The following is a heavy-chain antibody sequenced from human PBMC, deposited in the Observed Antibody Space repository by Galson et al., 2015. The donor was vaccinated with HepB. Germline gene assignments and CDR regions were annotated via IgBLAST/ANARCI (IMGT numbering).Heavy chain of an antibody. CDR1: GYTFTSYY. CDR3: AKGVEQWLTFYYYYGMDV. D-gene: IGHD6-19*01. CDR2: INPSGGST. Sequence: SVKVSCKASGYTFTSYYMHWVRQAPGQGLEWMGIINPSGGSTSYAQKFQGRVTMTRDTSTSTVYMELSSLRSEDTAVYYCAKGVEQWLTFYYYYGMDVWGQGTTVTVSS. V-gene: IGHV1-46*01. J-gene: IGHJ6*02.